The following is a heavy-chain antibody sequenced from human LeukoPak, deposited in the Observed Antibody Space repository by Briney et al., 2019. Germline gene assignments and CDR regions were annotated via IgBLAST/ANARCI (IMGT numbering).Heavy chain of an antibody. D-gene: IGHD3-22*01. V-gene: IGHV3-53*01. CDR1: GFTVSGNY. CDR2: IYSGDTT. CDR3: ARDLRGSSGYRADY. Sequence: GGSLRLSCAVSGFTVSGNYMSWVRQAPGKGLEWVSLIYSGDTTLYADSVKGRFTISRDISKNTVYLQMNSMRAEDTAVYYCARDLRGSSGYRADYWGQGTLVTVSS. J-gene: IGHJ4*02.